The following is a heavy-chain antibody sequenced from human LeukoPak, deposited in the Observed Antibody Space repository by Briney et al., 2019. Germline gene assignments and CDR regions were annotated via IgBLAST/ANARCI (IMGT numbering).Heavy chain of an antibody. Sequence: PGGSLRLSCAASGFTFSDYYMSWIRQAPGKGLEWVSYICSSYTNYADSVKGRFTISRDNAKNSLYLQMNSLRAEDTAVYYCARRAYSSSWYSDYWGQGTLVTVSS. CDR2: ICSSYT. D-gene: IGHD6-13*01. CDR1: GFTFSDYY. J-gene: IGHJ4*02. CDR3: ARRAYSSSWYSDY. V-gene: IGHV3-11*06.